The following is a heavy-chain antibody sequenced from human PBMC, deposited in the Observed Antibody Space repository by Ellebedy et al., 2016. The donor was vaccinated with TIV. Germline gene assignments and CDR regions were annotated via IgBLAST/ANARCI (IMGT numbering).Heavy chain of an antibody. J-gene: IGHJ4*02. Sequence: GESLKISCAASGFIFSDYTINWVRQAPGKGLEWVSSISSGSSYIYYADSMKGRFTISRDNAKNSLFLQMNSLRAEDTAVYYCARDPFSGRYTGEPDSWGQGTLVTVSS. CDR3: ARDPFSGRYTGEPDS. CDR2: ISSGSSYI. CDR1: GFIFSDYT. D-gene: IGHD5-18*01. V-gene: IGHV3-21*06.